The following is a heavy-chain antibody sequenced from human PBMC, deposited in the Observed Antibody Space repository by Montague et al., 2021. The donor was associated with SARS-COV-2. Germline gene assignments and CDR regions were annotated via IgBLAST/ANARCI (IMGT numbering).Heavy chain of an antibody. Sequence: PALVKPTQTLTLTCTFSGFSLSTSGMCVSWIRQPPGKALEWLTRIDWDDDKYYSTSLKTRLTISKDTSKNQVVLTMTNMDPVDTATYYCARVQATVNAFDIGGQGTMVTVSS. CDR2: IDWDDDK. J-gene: IGHJ3*02. D-gene: IGHD4-17*01. V-gene: IGHV2-70*11. CDR3: ARVQATVNAFDI. CDR1: GFSLSTSGMC.